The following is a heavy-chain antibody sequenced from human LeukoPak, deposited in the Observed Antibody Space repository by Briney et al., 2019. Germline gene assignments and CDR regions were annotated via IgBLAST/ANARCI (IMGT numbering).Heavy chain of an antibody. J-gene: IGHJ6*02. V-gene: IGHV1-2*02. CDR2: INPNSGGT. CDR3: ARGGTWGDYYYGMDV. CDR1: GYTFTGYY. Sequence: ASVKVSCKASGYTFTGYYMHWVRQAPGQGLEWMGWINPNSGGTNYAQKFQGRVTMTRDTSISTAYMELSRLRSDDTAMYYCARGGTWGDYYYGMDVWGQGTTVTVSS. D-gene: IGHD3-16*01.